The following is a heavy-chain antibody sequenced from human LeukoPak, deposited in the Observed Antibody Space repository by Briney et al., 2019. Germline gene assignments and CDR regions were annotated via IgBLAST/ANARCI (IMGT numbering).Heavy chain of an antibody. D-gene: IGHD4-23*01. CDR2: ISAYNGNT. CDR3: ARDLPDYGGNSVNY. J-gene: IGHJ4*02. CDR1: GYSFTSYG. V-gene: IGHV1-18*01. Sequence: ASVKVSCKASGYSFTSYGISWVRQAPGQGLEWMGWISAYNGNTNYAQKLQGRVTMTTDTSTSTAYMELRSLRSDDTAVYYCARDLPDYGGNSVNYWGQGTLVTVST.